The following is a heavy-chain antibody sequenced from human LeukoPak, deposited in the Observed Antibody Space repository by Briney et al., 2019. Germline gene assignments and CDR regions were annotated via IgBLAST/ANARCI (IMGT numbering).Heavy chain of an antibody. CDR2: ISSSGSTI. Sequence: GGSLRLSCAASGFTFSSYEMNWVRQAPGKGLEWVSYISSSGSTIYYADSVKGRFTISRDNAKNSLYLQMNSLRAEDTAVYYCAREDLDYFDYWGQGTLFTVSS. V-gene: IGHV3-48*03. D-gene: IGHD3-3*01. CDR3: AREDLDYFDY. CDR1: GFTFSSYE. J-gene: IGHJ4*02.